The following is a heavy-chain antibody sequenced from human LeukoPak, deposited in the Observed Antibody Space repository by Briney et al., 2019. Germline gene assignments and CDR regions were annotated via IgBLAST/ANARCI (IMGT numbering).Heavy chain of an antibody. D-gene: IGHD4-17*01. Sequence: GGSLRLSCAASGFTFSSYAMHWVRQARGKGLEYVSAISSNGGSTYYANSVKGRFTISRDNSKNTLYLHMGSLRAEDMAVYYCARVTTGYYFDYWGQGTLVTVSS. J-gene: IGHJ4*02. CDR1: GFTFSSYA. CDR2: ISSNGGST. CDR3: ARVTTGYYFDY. V-gene: IGHV3-64*01.